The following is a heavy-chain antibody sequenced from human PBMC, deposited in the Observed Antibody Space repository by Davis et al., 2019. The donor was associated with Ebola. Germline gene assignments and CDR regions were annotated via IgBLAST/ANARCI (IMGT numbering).Heavy chain of an antibody. V-gene: IGHV1-18*01. CDR3: ARALTIFVILSWFDP. CDR1: GYTFGAYY. CDR2: ISAYNGNT. Sequence: ASVKVSCKASGYTFGAYYLHWVRQAPGQGLEWMGWISAYNGNTNYAQKLQGRVTMTTDTSTSTAYMELRSLRSDDTAVYYCARALTIFVILSWFDPWGQGTLVTVSS. J-gene: IGHJ5*02. D-gene: IGHD3-9*01.